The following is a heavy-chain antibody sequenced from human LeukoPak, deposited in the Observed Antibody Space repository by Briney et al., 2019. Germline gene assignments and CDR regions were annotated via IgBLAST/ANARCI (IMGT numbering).Heavy chain of an antibody. CDR3: ARESEYYYYDASGYYPGYFHH. Sequence: PGGSLRLSCAASGFTFSDYSMNWVRQAPGKGLEWVSYISSSSSTVYYADSVKGRFTISRDNAKNSLYLQMNSLRDEDTAVYYCARESEYYYYDASGYYPGYFHHWGQGTLVTVSS. V-gene: IGHV3-48*02. D-gene: IGHD3-22*01. CDR2: ISSSSSTV. J-gene: IGHJ1*01. CDR1: GFTFSDYS.